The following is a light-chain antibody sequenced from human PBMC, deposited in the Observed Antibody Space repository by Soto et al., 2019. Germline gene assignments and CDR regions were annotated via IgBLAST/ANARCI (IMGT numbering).Light chain of an antibody. CDR1: RNIMRD. CDR3: QQYNNWPIT. V-gene: IGKV3-15*01. CDR2: GAS. J-gene: IGKJ5*01. Sequence: IVMTQSPATLWVSPGERATLWXRASRNIMRDLGWYQQKTGQAPRLXXYGASTRDTGIPARFSGSGSGTEFTLTISSLQSEDLEIYYFQQYNNWPITFGQGKRLEI.